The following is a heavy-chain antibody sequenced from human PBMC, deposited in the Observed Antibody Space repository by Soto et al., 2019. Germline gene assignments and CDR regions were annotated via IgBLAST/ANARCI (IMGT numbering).Heavy chain of an antibody. CDR2: IYYSGST. V-gene: IGHV4-59*01. CDR3: ARDAGTYYDFWSGYYGYMDV. J-gene: IGHJ6*03. D-gene: IGHD3-3*01. CDR1: GVSISSYY. Sequence: SETLSLTCTVSGVSISSYYWSWIRQPPGKGLEWIGYIYYSGSTNYNPSLKSRVTISVDTSKNQFSLKLSSVTAADTAVYYCARDAGTYYDFWSGYYGYMDVWGKGTTVTVS.